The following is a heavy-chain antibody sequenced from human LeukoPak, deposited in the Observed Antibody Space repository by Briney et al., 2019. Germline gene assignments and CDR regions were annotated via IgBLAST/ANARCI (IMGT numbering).Heavy chain of an antibody. D-gene: IGHD4-11*01. CDR1: GGSSNSYY. J-gene: IGHJ6*02. CDR2: ISYSRST. Sequence: PSETLSLTCTVSGGSSNSYYWSWIRQPPGKGLEWIGYISYSRSTNYNPSLKSRVTISVDTSRNQFSLRLSSVTAADTAIYYCARSVAYSYSYYAMDVWGQGTTVTVSS. CDR3: ARSVAYSYSYYAMDV. V-gene: IGHV4-59*08.